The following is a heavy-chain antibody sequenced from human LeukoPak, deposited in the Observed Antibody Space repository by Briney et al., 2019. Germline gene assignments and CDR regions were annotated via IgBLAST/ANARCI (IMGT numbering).Heavy chain of an antibody. V-gene: IGHV4-34*01. J-gene: IGHJ3*02. D-gene: IGHD4-17*01. Sequence: PSETLSLTRAVYGGSFSGYYWSWIRQPPGKGLEWIGEINHSGSTNYNPSLKSRVTISVDTSKNQFSLKLSSVTAADTAVYYCARVGGETTVTHGAFDIWGQGTMVTVSS. CDR1: GGSFSGYY. CDR2: INHSGST. CDR3: ARVGGETTVTHGAFDI.